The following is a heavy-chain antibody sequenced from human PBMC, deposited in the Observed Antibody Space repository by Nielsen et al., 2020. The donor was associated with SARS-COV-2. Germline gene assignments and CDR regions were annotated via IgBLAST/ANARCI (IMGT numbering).Heavy chain of an antibody. J-gene: IGHJ3*02. D-gene: IGHD4/OR15-4a*01. CDR1: GGTFSSYA. CDR2: IIPIFGTA. V-gene: IGHV1-69*06. Sequence: SVKVSCKASGGTFSSYAISWVRQAPGQGLEWMGGIIPIFGTANYAQKFQGRVTITADKSTSTAHMELSSLRSEDTAVYYCAREVLLGAFDIWGQGTMVTVSS. CDR3: AREVLLGAFDI.